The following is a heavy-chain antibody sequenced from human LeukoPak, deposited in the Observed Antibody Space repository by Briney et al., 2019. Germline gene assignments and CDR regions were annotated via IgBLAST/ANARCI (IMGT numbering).Heavy chain of an antibody. V-gene: IGHV5-51*01. CDR1: GYSFPNYW. CDR2: IYPGDSDT. Sequence: GESLKISCKGSGYSFPNYWIGWVRQMPGKGLEWMGVIYPGDSDTKYSPSFQGHVTISADKSIGTAYLQWSSLKASDTAMYFCARRASCINGVCEYYDSWGQGTLVSVSS. J-gene: IGHJ4*02. CDR3: ARRASCINGVCEYYDS. D-gene: IGHD2-8*01.